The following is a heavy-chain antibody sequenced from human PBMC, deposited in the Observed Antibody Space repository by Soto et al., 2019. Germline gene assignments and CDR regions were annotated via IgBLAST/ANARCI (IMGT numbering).Heavy chain of an antibody. D-gene: IGHD3-16*01. CDR3: AMVDVYVTPSPQDV. V-gene: IGHV1-18*01. CDR1: GYSFTRYG. CDR2: INAYNGNT. J-gene: IGHJ6*02. Sequence: QVQLVQSGAEVKNPGASVKFSCKASGYSFTRYGIGWARQVPGQGLEWMGWINAYNGNTNYAQNLQGRLTLTTDTSTTTAYMELRSLRSNDTAIYYCAMVDVYVTPSPQDVWGQGTTVTVSS.